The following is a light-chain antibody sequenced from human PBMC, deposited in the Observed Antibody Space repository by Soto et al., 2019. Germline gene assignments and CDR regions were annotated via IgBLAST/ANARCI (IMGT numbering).Light chain of an antibody. CDR1: QSISSY. Sequence: DIQMTQSPSSLSASVGDRVTITCRASQSISSYLNWYQQNPGKAPKLLIYAASSLQSGVPSRFSGSGSGTDFTLTISSLQPEDFATYYCQQSYSTLPTFGQGTRLEIK. V-gene: IGKV1-39*01. CDR3: QQSYSTLPT. CDR2: AAS. J-gene: IGKJ5*01.